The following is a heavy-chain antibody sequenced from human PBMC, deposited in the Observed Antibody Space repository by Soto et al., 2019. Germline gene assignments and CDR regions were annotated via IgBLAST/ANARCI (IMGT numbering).Heavy chain of an antibody. V-gene: IGHV3-30-3*01. CDR3: ARDQGRSITCQLDY. CDR1: GFTFSTYA. Sequence: GGSLRLSCAVSGFTFSTYAMHWVRQAPGKGLEWVAVISYDGSNTYYADSVKGRFTISRDNMLYLQMNSLRAEDTAVYYCARDQGRSITCQLDYWGQGTLVTVS. CDR2: ISYDGSNT. D-gene: IGHD2-2*01. J-gene: IGHJ4*02.